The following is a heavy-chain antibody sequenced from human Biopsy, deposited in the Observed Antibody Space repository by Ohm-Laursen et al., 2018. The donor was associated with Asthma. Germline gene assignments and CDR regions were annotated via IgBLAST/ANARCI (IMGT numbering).Heavy chain of an antibody. Sequence: SVTASCKASGYPFTDYYVHWVRQAPGQGLEWMGRIDPNSGGTNYAQKFLGRVTMTRDTSVNTAFMVLSRLRSDDTAVYYCARIKIRIGAGTDRYFDPWGRGTLVTVSS. CDR3: ARIKIRIGAGTDRYFDP. CDR2: IDPNSGGT. V-gene: IGHV1-2*06. J-gene: IGHJ2*01. CDR1: GYPFTDYY. D-gene: IGHD3-16*01.